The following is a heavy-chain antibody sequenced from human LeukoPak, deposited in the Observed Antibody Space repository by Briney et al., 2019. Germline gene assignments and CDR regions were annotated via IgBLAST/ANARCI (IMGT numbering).Heavy chain of an antibody. Sequence: SETLSLTCAVYGGSFSGYYWSWIRQPPGKGLEWIGEISHSGSTNYNPSLKSRVTISVDTSKNQFSLKLSSVTAADTAVYYCARGIDYYGSGSYYTIYYFDYWGQGTLVTVSS. V-gene: IGHV4-34*01. CDR1: GGSFSGYY. D-gene: IGHD3-10*01. CDR3: ARGIDYYGSGSYYTIYYFDY. CDR2: ISHSGST. J-gene: IGHJ4*02.